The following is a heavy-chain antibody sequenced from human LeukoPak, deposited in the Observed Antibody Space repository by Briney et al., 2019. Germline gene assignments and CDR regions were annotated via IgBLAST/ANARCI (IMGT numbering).Heavy chain of an antibody. V-gene: IGHV4-61*09. CDR3: ARGDYYDYYYMDV. J-gene: IGHJ6*03. Sequence: PSETLSLTCTVSGGSISSGSYYWSWIRQPAGTGLEWIGHIYTSGSTKYNPSLKSRVTMSVDTSKNQFSLKLTSVTAADTAVYYCARGDYYDYYYMDVWGKGTTVTISS. CDR2: IYTSGST. D-gene: IGHD3-3*01. CDR1: GGSISSGSYY.